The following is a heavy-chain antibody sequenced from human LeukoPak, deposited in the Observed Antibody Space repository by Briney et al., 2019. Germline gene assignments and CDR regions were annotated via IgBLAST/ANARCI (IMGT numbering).Heavy chain of an antibody. Sequence: ASVKVSCKASGYTFTGYYMHWVRQAPGQGLEWMGWINTNTGNPTYAQGFTGRFVFSLDTSVSTAYLQISSLKAEDTAVYYCARDGSSGWFWFDPWGQGTLVTVSS. J-gene: IGHJ5*02. CDR2: INTNTGNP. D-gene: IGHD6-19*01. V-gene: IGHV7-4-1*02. CDR1: GYTFTGYY. CDR3: ARDGSSGWFWFDP.